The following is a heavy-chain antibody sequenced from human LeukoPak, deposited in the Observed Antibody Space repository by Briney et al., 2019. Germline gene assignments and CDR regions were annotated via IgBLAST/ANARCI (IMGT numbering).Heavy chain of an antibody. CDR1: GGTFSSYA. V-gene: IGHV1-69*13. CDR2: IIPMFCRA. J-gene: IGHJ5*02. CDR3: SRIPDAGTVPTFDP. Sequence: ASVKVSCKASGGTFSSYAISWVRQAPGQGLEWVGGIIPMFCRANYAQKFQGRITITADETTSTDYIELSNLKTEDTAVYYCSRIPDAGTVPTFDPWGQGTLVTVSS. D-gene: IGHD1-7*01.